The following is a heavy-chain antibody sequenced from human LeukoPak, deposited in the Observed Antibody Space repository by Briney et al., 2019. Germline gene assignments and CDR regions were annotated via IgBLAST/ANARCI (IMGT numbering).Heavy chain of an antibody. J-gene: IGHJ4*02. CDR2: VDPEDGET. CDR3: ATESTTGAMIVVVSAY. D-gene: IGHD3-22*01. Sequence: ATVKISCKASGYTFTDYYIHWVQQAPGKGLEWMGRVDPEDGETLYAEKFQGRVTIIADTSTDTAYMELSSLRSEDTAVYYCATESTTGAMIVVVSAYWGQGTLVTVSS. CDR1: GYTFTDYY. V-gene: IGHV1-69-2*01.